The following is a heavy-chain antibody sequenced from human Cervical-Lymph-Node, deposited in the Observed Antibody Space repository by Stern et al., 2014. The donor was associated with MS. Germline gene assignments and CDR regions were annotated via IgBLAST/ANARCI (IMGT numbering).Heavy chain of an antibody. CDR1: GFKFSIYW. Sequence: EDQLVESGAELIRPGESLKISCKGSGFKFSIYWIAWVRQTPGKGLEWMGIIYPGDSETSYSPSFQGQVAMSADKSTSTAYLQWSSLNASDTAMYFCARQTTAWASDVWGQGTLVTVSS. V-gene: IGHV5-51*01. D-gene: IGHD1-14*01. CDR2: IYPGDSET. J-gene: IGHJ4*02. CDR3: ARQTTAWASDV.